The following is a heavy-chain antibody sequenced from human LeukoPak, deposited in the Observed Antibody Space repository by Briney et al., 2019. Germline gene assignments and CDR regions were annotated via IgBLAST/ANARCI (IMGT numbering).Heavy chain of an antibody. CDR3: ARLPSGYAPGYFHL. J-gene: IGHJ1*01. D-gene: IGHD3-22*01. CDR2: IYPGDSDT. Sequence: GESLKISCKGSGYSFTSYWIAWGRQMPGEGLEGMGIIYPGDSDTRYSPSFQGQVTISADKSISTAYLQWSSLKASDTAMYYCARLPSGYAPGYFHLWGQGTLVTVAS. CDR1: GYSFTSYW. V-gene: IGHV5-51*01.